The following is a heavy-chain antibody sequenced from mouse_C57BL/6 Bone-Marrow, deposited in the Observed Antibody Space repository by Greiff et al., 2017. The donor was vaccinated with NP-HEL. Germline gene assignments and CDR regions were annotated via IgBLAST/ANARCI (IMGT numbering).Heavy chain of an antibody. CDR1: GYTFTSYG. J-gene: IGHJ3*01. CDR2: IYPRSGNT. D-gene: IGHD2-3*01. CDR3: ARRPYYDGYYSWFAY. Sequence: VQLQQSGAELARPGASVKLSCKASGYTFTSYGISWVKQRPGQGLEWIGEIYPRSGNTYYNEKFKGKATLTADKSSSTAYMELRSLTSEDSAVYFCARRPYYDGYYSWFAYWGQGTLVTVSA. V-gene: IGHV1-81*01.